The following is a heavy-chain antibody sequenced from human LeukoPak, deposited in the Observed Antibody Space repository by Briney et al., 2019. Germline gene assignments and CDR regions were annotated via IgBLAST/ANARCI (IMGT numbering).Heavy chain of an antibody. CDR1: GFTFRSYA. Sequence: GGSLRLSCAVSGFTFRSYAMSWVRQAPGKGLEWVSGISVSGGSTYYADSVKGRLTISRDNAKNSLFLQVNSLRDEDTAVYSCARGGDGAPFYPDYWGQGTLVTVSS. D-gene: IGHD4/OR15-4a*01. V-gene: IGHV3-23*01. J-gene: IGHJ4*02. CDR3: ARGGDGAPFYPDY. CDR2: ISVSGGST.